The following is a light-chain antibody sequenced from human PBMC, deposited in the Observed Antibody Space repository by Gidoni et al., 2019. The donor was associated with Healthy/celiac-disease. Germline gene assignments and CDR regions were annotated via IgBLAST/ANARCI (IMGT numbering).Light chain of an antibody. V-gene: IGLV3-1*01. J-gene: IGLJ1*01. Sequence: SYELTQPLSVSVSPGQTASITCSGDKLGDKYACWYQQKPGQSPVLVIYQDSKRPSGIPARFSGSNSGNTATLTISGTQAMDEADYYCQAWDSSTEVFGTGTKVTVL. CDR3: QAWDSSTEV. CDR2: QDS. CDR1: KLGDKY.